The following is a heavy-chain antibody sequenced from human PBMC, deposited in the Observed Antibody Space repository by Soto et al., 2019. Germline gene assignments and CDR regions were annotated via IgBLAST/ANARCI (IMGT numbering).Heavy chain of an antibody. Sequence: KPSEYPSLTYKGSGDYLRTDYSYWIWVPQNPGKDLEWIGHMHHSGRTHYNPSLKSRVAISVDTSKNQFSLYLNSVTAADTAVYYCARWVEVSLDYFDSWGQGTPVTVS. V-gene: IGHV4-31*03. CDR2: MHHSGRT. J-gene: IGHJ4*02. CDR1: GDYLRTDYSY. D-gene: IGHD2-15*01. CDR3: ARWVEVSLDYFDS.